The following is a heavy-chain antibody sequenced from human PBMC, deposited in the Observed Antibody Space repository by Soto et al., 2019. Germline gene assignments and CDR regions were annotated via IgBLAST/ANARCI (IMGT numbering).Heavy chain of an antibody. CDR2: ISGIGGST. Sequence: EVQLLESGGGLVQPGGSLRLSCAASGFTFSNYAMSWVRQAPGKGLEWVSVISGIGGSTYYADSVKGRFTISRDNSKNTLYLQMNSLRAEDTAAYYCAKDGSLLRPLYFDYWGQGTLVTVSS. CDR1: GFTFSNYA. V-gene: IGHV3-23*01. D-gene: IGHD3-22*01. J-gene: IGHJ4*02. CDR3: AKDGSLLRPLYFDY.